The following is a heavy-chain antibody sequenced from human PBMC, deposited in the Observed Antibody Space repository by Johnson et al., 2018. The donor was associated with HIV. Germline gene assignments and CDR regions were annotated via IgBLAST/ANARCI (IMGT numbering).Heavy chain of an antibody. V-gene: IGHV3-13*01. D-gene: IGHD6-19*01. CDR1: GITVSSYD. J-gene: IGHJ3*02. Sequence: VQLVESGGGLVQPGGSLRLSCAASGITVSSYDMHWVRQATGKGLEWVSAIGTAGDTYYPGSVKGRFTISRENAKNSLYLHMNTLRAEDTALYYCARVVSVAVAGSRQGAVGAFDMWGQGTMVTVSS. CDR2: IGTAGDT. CDR3: ARVVSVAVAGSRQGAVGAFDM.